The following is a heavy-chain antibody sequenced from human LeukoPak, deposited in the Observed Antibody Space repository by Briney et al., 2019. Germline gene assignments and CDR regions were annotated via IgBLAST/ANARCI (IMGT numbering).Heavy chain of an antibody. Sequence: SETLSLTCSVSDFSITNAYYWGWIRQPPGRGLEYLGNIYHSGATYYNPSLKSRVTISVDTSRNHFSLKLSSVTAADTAFYYCARLITSGSYYFDFWGQGTLVTVSS. CDR3: ARLITSGSYYFDF. CDR2: IYHSGAT. J-gene: IGHJ4*02. V-gene: IGHV4-38-2*02. D-gene: IGHD6-19*01. CDR1: DFSITNAYY.